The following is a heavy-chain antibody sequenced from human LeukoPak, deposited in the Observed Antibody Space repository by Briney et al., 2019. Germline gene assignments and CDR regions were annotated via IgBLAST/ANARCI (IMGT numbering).Heavy chain of an antibody. CDR1: GFTFSSYA. D-gene: IGHD2-2*01. J-gene: IGHJ1*01. CDR2: IQQHGSET. V-gene: IGHV3-7*01. CDR3: ATYSSSNGREFQY. Sequence: PGGSLRLSCAASGFTFSSYAMSWVRQAPGKGLEWVANIQQHGSETYYGDSVKGRFTIPRDNAKNSLYLQMNSLRAEDTAVYYCATYSSSNGREFQYWGQGTLVTVSS.